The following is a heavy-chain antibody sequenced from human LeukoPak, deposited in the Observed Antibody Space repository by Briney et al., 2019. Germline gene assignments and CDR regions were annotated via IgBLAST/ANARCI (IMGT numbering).Heavy chain of an antibody. Sequence: GGSLRLSCAASGFTFSSYEMNWVRQAPGKGLEWVSYISSSGSTIYYADSVKGRFTISRDNAKNSLYLQMNSLRAEDTAVYYCARVGVYGSGSYYKGNYYYYGMDVWGKGTTVTVS. V-gene: IGHV3-48*03. J-gene: IGHJ6*04. D-gene: IGHD3-10*01. CDR3: ARVGVYGSGSYYKGNYYYYGMDV. CDR2: ISSSGSTI. CDR1: GFTFSSYE.